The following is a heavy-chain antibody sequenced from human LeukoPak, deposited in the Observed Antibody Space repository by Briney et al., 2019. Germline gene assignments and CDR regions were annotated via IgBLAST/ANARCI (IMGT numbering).Heavy chain of an antibody. Sequence: ASVKVSCKASGYTFTSYYMHWVRQAPGQGLEWMGIINPSGGSTSYAQKFQGRVTMTRDTSTSTVYMELNSLRAEDTAVYYCAKAPLLLWFGELLFDYWGQGTLVTVSS. V-gene: IGHV1-46*01. J-gene: IGHJ4*02. D-gene: IGHD3-10*01. CDR1: GYTFTSYY. CDR3: AKAPLLLWFGELLFDY. CDR2: INPSGGST.